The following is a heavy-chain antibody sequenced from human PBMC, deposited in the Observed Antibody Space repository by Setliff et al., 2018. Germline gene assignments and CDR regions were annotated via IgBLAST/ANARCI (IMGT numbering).Heavy chain of an antibody. CDR2: ISNSGGEI. V-gene: IGHV3-23*01. Sequence: GGSLRLSCAASGFTFNNYFMIWVRQAPGKGLEWVSSISNSGGEIHYADSVKGRFTISRDNSENTLFLQMTSLRPEDTGIYYCAKVKKPLIRGSGFDYWGRGTLVTVSS. CDR3: AKVKKPLIRGSGFDY. CDR1: GFTFNNYF. D-gene: IGHD2-8*01. J-gene: IGHJ4*02.